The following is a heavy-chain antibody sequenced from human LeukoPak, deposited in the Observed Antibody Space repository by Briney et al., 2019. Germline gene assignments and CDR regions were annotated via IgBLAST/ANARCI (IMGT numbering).Heavy chain of an antibody. CDR1: GFTFDDYA. CDR2: ISWNSGSI. D-gene: IGHD3-22*01. CDR3: AKGDSSGYYPPSYYYYGMDV. J-gene: IGHJ6*02. V-gene: IGHV3-9*01. Sequence: GGSLRLSCAASGFTFDDYAMHWVRQAPGKGLEWVSGISWNSGSIGYADSVKGRFTISRDNAKNSLYLQMNSLRAEDTALYYCAKGDSSGYYPPSYYYYGMDVWGQGTTVTVSS.